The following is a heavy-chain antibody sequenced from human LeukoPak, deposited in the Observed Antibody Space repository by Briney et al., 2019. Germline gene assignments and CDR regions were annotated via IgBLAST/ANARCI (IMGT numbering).Heavy chain of an antibody. CDR1: GGSISTYY. CDR3: ARGSGSYHFSDGYYYYYMDV. CDR2: IYTSGST. Sequence: NTSETLSLTCTVSGGSISTYYWSWIRQPAGKGLEWIGRIYTSGSTNYNPSLKSRVTMSVDTSKNQFSLKLSSVTAADTAVYYCARGSGSYHFSDGYYYYYMDVWGKGTTVTISS. V-gene: IGHV4-4*07. J-gene: IGHJ6*03. D-gene: IGHD3-10*01.